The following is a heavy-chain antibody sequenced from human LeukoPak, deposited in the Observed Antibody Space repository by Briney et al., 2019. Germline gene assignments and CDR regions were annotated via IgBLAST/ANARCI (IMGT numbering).Heavy chain of an antibody. CDR1: GGSISSYY. CDR2: IYTSGST. D-gene: IGHD2-8*01. J-gene: IGHJ5*02. Sequence: SETLSLTCTVSGGSISSYYWSWIRQPAGKGLEWIGRIYTSGSTNYNPSLKSRVTISVDKSKNQFSLKLGSVTAADTAVYYCARDLGPKNGVSNNWFDPWGQGTLVTVSS. CDR3: ARDLGPKNGVSNNWFDP. V-gene: IGHV4-4*07.